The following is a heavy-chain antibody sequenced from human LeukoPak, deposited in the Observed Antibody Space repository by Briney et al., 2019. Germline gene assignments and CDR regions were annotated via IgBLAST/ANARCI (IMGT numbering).Heavy chain of an antibody. CDR2: ISSSSSYI. V-gene: IGHV3-21*01. CDR3: ARDRYGSGSYYNSFDY. CDR1: GFTFSSYS. D-gene: IGHD3-10*01. Sequence: GGSLRLSCAAPGFTFSSYSMNWVRQAPGKGLEWVSSISSSSSYIYYADSVKGRFTISRDNAKNSLYLQMNSLRAEDTAVYYCARDRYGSGSYYNSFDYWGQGTLVTVSS. J-gene: IGHJ4*02.